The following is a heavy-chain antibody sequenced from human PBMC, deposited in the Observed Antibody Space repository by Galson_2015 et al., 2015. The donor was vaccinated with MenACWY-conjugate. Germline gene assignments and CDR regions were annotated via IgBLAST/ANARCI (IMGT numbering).Heavy chain of an antibody. CDR3: ARGVTRTSVTINWYFDF. J-gene: IGHJ2*01. CDR1: GDSVYSHGAA. V-gene: IGHV6-1*01. Sequence: CAISGDSVYSHGAAWTWIRQSPSRGLEWLGRTYYRSRWHNDYAVSVKSRITINPDTSRNQLSLQLSYVTPEDSAVYYCARGVTRTSVTINWYFDFWGRGTLVTVSS. CDR2: TYYRSRWHN. D-gene: IGHD3-10*01.